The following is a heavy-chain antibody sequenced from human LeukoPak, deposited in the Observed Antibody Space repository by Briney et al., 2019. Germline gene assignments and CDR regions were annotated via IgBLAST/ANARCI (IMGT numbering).Heavy chain of an antibody. CDR1: GFTVSTNY. V-gene: IGHV3-66*01. CDR2: IYSGGST. Sequence: GGSLRLSCAASGFTVSTNYMSWVRQALGKGLEWVSAIYSGGSTYYADSVKGRFTISRDNSKNTLYLQMNSLRAEDTAVYYCARDYPYYYDSSGYYSFDYWGQGTLVTVSS. J-gene: IGHJ4*02. CDR3: ARDYPYYYDSSGYYSFDY. D-gene: IGHD3-22*01.